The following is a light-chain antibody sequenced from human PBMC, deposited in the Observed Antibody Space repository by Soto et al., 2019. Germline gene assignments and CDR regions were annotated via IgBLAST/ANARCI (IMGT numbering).Light chain of an antibody. CDR2: EVS. V-gene: IGLV2-14*01. CDR3: GSYTDTITPHVV. Sequence: QSALTQPASVSGSPGQSITISCTGTSSDVGGYNYVSWYQQRPGKAPKLIISEVSNRPSGVSNRFSGSKSANTASLTISGLQAEVEADYYCGSYTDTITPHVVFGGGTKLTVL. J-gene: IGLJ2*01. CDR1: SSDVGGYNY.